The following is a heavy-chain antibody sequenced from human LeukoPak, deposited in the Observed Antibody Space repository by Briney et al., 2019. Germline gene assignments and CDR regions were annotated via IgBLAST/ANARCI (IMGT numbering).Heavy chain of an antibody. D-gene: IGHD1-1*01. CDR2: TNPNSGNT. J-gene: IGHJ4*02. CDR1: GYTFTSYD. V-gene: IGHV1-8*01. Sequence: GASVKVSCKASGYTFTSYDINWVRQATGQGLEWMGWTNPNSGNTGYAQKFQGRVTITADESTSTAYMELSSLRSEDTAVYYCARGTGTRFGYYFDYWGQGTLVTVSS. CDR3: ARGTGTRFGYYFDY.